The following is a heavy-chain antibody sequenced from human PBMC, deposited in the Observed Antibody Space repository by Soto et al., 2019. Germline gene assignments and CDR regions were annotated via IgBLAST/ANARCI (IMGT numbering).Heavy chain of an antibody. CDR2: ITRDGYNK. V-gene: IGHV3-30*02. CDR1: GFTFSSYS. CDR3: TKSSGGSSSVGMDY. Sequence: GGSLRLSCAASGFTFSSYSMNWVRQAPGKGLEWVASITRDGYNKYYADSVKGRFTISRDNSKNTLSLQMTALRVEDSSVYYCTKSSGGSSSVGMDYWGPGTLVTVSS. D-gene: IGHD6-6*01. J-gene: IGHJ4*02.